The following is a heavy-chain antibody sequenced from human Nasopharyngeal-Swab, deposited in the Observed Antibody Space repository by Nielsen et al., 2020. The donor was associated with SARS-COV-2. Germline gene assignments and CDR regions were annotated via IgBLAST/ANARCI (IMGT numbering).Heavy chain of an antibody. V-gene: IGHV3-48*03. Sequence: GKGLEWVSFISNSASSIYCADSVKGRFTVSRDNAKNSLYLQMNSLRAEDTALYYCARLAARDILFDSWGQGTLVTVSS. CDR2: ISNSASSI. J-gene: IGHJ4*02. D-gene: IGHD2-15*01. CDR3: ARLAARDILFDS.